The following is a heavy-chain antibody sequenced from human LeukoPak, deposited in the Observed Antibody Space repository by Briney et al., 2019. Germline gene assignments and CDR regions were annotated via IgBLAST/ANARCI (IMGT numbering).Heavy chain of an antibody. Sequence: GGSLRLSCAASGFPSSSYAMSWVRQAPGKGLEWVSAIGGSGDSTYYADSVKGRFTISRDNSKNTPYVQMNSLRAEDTAVYYCARGAMGGGSGSYYSHYWGQGTLVTVSS. CDR2: IGGSGDST. CDR1: GFPSSSYA. J-gene: IGHJ4*02. V-gene: IGHV3-23*01. CDR3: ARGAMGGGSGSYYSHY. D-gene: IGHD3-10*01.